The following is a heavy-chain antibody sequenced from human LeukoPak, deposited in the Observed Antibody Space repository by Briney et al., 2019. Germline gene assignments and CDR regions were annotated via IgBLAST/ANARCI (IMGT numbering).Heavy chain of an antibody. J-gene: IGHJ4*02. Sequence: GSLRLSCAASGFTFSSYSMNWVRQAPGKGLEWVSSVSSSSYIYYADSVKGRFTISRDNAKNSLYLQMNSLRAGDTAVYYCARGGTMIVVVYFDYWGQGTLVTVSS. V-gene: IGHV3-21*01. CDR1: GFTFSSYS. D-gene: IGHD3-22*01. CDR2: VSSSSYI. CDR3: ARGGTMIVVVYFDY.